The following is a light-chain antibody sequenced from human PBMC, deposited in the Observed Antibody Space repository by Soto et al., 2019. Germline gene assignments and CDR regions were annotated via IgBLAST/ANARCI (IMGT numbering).Light chain of an antibody. CDR1: QGIGTW. Sequence: DIQMTQSPSSVSASVGDTVTITCRASQGIGTWLAWYQQKPGKAPKLLIYTASSLQRRVPSRFSGGGSGTDFTLTSSSRQTEDFATYCCQQGNSFPWTFGQGTKVEIK. CDR2: TAS. V-gene: IGKV1-12*01. CDR3: QQGNSFPWT. J-gene: IGKJ1*01.